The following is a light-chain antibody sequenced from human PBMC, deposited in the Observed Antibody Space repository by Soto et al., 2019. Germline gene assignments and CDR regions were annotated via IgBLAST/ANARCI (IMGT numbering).Light chain of an antibody. V-gene: IGKV3-11*01. CDR3: QQRTKWPLT. J-gene: IGKJ4*01. CDR2: DAS. CDR1: HGVDIY. Sequence: LTQSPHTLSLSPGESATLSCRASHGVDIYLAWYQQKPGQAPRLLIYDASKRASGVPGRFIGSGSGTDFTLTISSLEPEDFAVYFCQQRTKWPLTFGGGTKLEIK.